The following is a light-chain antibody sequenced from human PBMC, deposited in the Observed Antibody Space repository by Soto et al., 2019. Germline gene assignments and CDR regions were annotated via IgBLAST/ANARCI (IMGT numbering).Light chain of an antibody. Sequence: QSVLTQPASMPGSPGQSITISCTGSSSDVGAYNYDSWYQQYRPGEAPKLIIYDVSHRPAGVSTRFSGSKSGNTASLTISGLQTEDEADYYCSSYTRAATYVFGTGTKVTVL. J-gene: IGLJ1*01. V-gene: IGLV2-14*03. CDR1: SSDVGAYNY. CDR3: SSYTRAATYV. CDR2: DVS.